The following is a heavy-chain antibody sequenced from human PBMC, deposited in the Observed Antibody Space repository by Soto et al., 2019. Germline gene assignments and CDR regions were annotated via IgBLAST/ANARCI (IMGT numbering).Heavy chain of an antibody. CDR1: GFTFSSYG. D-gene: IGHD4-4*01. CDR3: AKQGGETTEPRQYYYYRMDV. Sequence: HPGGSLRLSCAASGFTFSSYGMHWVRQAPGKGLEWVAVISYDGSNKYYADSVKGRFTISRDNSKNTLYLQMNSLRAEDAAVYYCAKQGGETTEPRQYYYYRMDVWGQGTTVTVSS. V-gene: IGHV3-30*18. CDR2: ISYDGSNK. J-gene: IGHJ6*01.